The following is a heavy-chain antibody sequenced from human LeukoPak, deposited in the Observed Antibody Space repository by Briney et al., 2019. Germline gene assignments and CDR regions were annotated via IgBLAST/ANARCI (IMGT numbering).Heavy chain of an antibody. D-gene: IGHD3-10*01. J-gene: IGHJ4*02. CDR3: ARQATPTPEFQMYYFDY. Sequence: ASVKVSCKASGYTFTSYAMNWVRQAPGQGLEWMGWINTNTGNPTYAQGFTGRFVFSLDTSVSTAYLQISSLKAEDTAVYYCARQATPTPEFQMYYFDYWGQGTLVTVSS. CDR2: INTNTGNP. CDR1: GYTFTSYA. V-gene: IGHV7-4-1*02.